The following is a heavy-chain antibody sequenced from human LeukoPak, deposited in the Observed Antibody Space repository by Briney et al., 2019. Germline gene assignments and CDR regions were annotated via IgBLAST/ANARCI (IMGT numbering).Heavy chain of an antibody. Sequence: GGSLRLSCAASGFTFTNYWMSWVRQAPGKGLELVANIKQDGSEKYYVGSVKGRFTISRDNAKNSLYLQMNSLRAEDTAVYYCARVGVLSSSWLLYWGQGALVTVSS. CDR2: IKQDGSEK. CDR1: GFTFTNYW. CDR3: ARVGVLSSSWLLY. J-gene: IGHJ4*02. V-gene: IGHV3-7*01. D-gene: IGHD6-13*01.